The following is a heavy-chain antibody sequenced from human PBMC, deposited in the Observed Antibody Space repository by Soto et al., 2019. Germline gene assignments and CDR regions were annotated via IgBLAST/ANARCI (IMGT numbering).Heavy chain of an antibody. CDR2: ISAYNGNT. D-gene: IGHD4-17*01. V-gene: IGHV1-18*01. CDR3: ARDEFTVTTFSWFDP. Sequence: ASVKVSCKASGYTFTSYGISWVRQAPGQGLEWMGWISAYNGNTNYAQKLQGRVTMTTDTSTSTAYMELRSLRSDDTAVYYCARDEFTVTTFSWFDPWGQGTLVTVSS. J-gene: IGHJ5*02. CDR1: GYTFTSYG.